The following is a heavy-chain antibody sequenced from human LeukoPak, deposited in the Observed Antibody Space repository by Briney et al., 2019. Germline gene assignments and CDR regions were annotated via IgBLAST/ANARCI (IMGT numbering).Heavy chain of an antibody. CDR2: IRSRAYGGTT. CDR1: GFTFGDYA. V-gene: IGHV3-49*03. D-gene: IGHD3-10*01. J-gene: IGHJ4*02. Sequence: HSGGSLRLSCTASGFTFGDYAMSWFRQAPGKGREWVGFIRSRAYGGTTEYAASVKGRFTVSRDVSKSIAYLQMDSLKTEDTAVYYCTRGYYYGSGSYLFDYWGQGTLVTVSS. CDR3: TRGYYYGSGSYLFDY.